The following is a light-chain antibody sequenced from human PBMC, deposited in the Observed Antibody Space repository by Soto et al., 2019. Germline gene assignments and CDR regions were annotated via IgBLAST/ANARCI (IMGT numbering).Light chain of an antibody. V-gene: IGKV3-20*01. Sequence: EIVLTQSPGTLSLSPGERATLSCRASQSVSSSYLAWYQQKPGQAPRLLIYGASSRATGIPDRFSGSGYGTDFTLTISILEPEDFSVYYCQQYGSSPQKTFGQGTKVEIK. CDR3: QQYGSSPQKT. J-gene: IGKJ1*01. CDR2: GAS. CDR1: QSVSSSY.